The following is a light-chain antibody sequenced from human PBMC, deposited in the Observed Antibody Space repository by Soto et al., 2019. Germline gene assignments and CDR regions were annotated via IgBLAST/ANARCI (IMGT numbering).Light chain of an antibody. Sequence: EIVLTQSPATLSLSPGERATLSCRASQSVSSFLAWYQQKPGQAPRLLIYDASNWATGIPTRFSGSGSGTYFTLTISSLEPEDFAVYYCQQRINWPLTFGGGTKVEIK. CDR2: DAS. CDR3: QQRINWPLT. V-gene: IGKV3-11*01. CDR1: QSVSSF. J-gene: IGKJ4*01.